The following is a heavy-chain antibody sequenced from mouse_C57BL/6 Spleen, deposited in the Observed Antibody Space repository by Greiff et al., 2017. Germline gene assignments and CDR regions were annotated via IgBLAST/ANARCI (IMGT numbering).Heavy chain of an antibody. CDR3: APITTVVAVDY. CDR2: IDPSDSYT. J-gene: IGHJ4*01. D-gene: IGHD1-1*01. CDR1: GYTFTSYW. V-gene: IGHV1-59*01. Sequence: QVQLQQPGAELVRPGTSVKLSCKASGYTFTSYWMHWVKQRPGQGLEWIGVIDPSDSYTNYNQKFKGKATLTVDTSSSTAYMQLSSLTSEDSAVFYCAPITTVVAVDYWGQGTSGTVSS.